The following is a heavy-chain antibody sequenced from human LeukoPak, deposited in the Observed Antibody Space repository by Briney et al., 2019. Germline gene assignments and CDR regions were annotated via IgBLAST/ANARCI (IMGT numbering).Heavy chain of an antibody. Sequence: ASVKVSCKASGYTFTSYDINWVRHATGQGLEWMGWMNPNSGNTGYAQKFQGRVTMTRNTSISTAYMELSSLRSEDTAVYYCARVHYSSTSCYYYGMDVWGQGTTVTVSS. CDR3: ARVHYSSTSCYYYGMDV. V-gene: IGHV1-8*01. CDR1: GYTFTSYD. J-gene: IGHJ6*02. D-gene: IGHD2-2*01. CDR2: MNPNSGNT.